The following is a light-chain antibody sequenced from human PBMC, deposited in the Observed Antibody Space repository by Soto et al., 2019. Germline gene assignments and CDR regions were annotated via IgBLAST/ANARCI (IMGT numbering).Light chain of an antibody. J-gene: IGKJ2*01. V-gene: IGKV3-20*01. CDR2: SAS. CDR3: LHYDNSPLYT. Sequence: EIVLTQSPGTLSLSPGERATLSCRASQSVSSSFLAWYQQKPGQAPRLLIYSASSRATGIPDRFSGSGSGTDFSLTISRLDPEDFAVYYCLHYDNSPLYTFGQGTKLEIK. CDR1: QSVSSSF.